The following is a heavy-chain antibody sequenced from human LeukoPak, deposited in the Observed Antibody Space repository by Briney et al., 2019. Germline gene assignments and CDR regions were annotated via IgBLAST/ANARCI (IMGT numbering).Heavy chain of an antibody. J-gene: IGHJ4*02. CDR2: ISHSGST. CDR1: GGSFSGYY. D-gene: IGHD3-10*01. Sequence: SETLSLTCAVYGGSFSGYYWSWLRQPPGKGLEWIGEISHSGSTNYNPSLKSRITISVDTSKNQFSLKLISVTAADTAVYYCARMRVRGVFLYFFDYWGQGTLVTVSS. V-gene: IGHV4-34*01. CDR3: ARMRVRGVFLYFFDY.